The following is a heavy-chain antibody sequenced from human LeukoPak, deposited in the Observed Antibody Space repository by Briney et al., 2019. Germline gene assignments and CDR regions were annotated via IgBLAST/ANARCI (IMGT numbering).Heavy chain of an antibody. CDR3: ARGPYSYDSSGAFDI. CDR1: GDSISSGDYY. Sequence: SETLSLTCTVSGDSISSGDYYWSWIRQPAGKGLEWIGRISSSGSTNYNPSLKSRDTISVNTSKNQFSLKLSSVTAADTAVYFCARGPYSYDSSGAFDIWGQGTMVTVSS. CDR2: ISSSGST. J-gene: IGHJ3*02. V-gene: IGHV4-61*02. D-gene: IGHD3-22*01.